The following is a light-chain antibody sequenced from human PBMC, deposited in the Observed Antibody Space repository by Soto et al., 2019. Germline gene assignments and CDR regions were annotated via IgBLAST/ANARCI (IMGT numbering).Light chain of an antibody. CDR2: DVS. CDR3: ISYTSSSTLYV. J-gene: IGLJ1*01. V-gene: IGLV2-14*01. Sequence: QSVLTQPASVSGSPGQSITISCTGTSSDVGGYNYVSWYQQHPGKAPKLMIYDVSNRPSGVSNRFSGSKSGNTASLTISGLQADDEADYYCISYTSSSTLYVFGTGTKVTVL. CDR1: SSDVGGYNY.